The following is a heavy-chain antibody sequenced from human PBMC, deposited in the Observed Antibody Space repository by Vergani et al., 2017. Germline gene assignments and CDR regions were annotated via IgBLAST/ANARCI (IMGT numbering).Heavy chain of an antibody. CDR2: IRYVGSNT. D-gene: IGHD2-21*02. CDR1: GFTFSNYG. Sequence: QVQLVESGGGVVQPGGSLRLSCGASGFTFSNYGMHWVRQAPGKGLEWVTYIRYVGSNTYYADSVKGRFTISRDNSKNTLFLQMTSLRPEDTAVYYCARDTVTDSRYFVYWGQGTLVTVSS. J-gene: IGHJ4*02. CDR3: ARDTVTDSRYFVY. V-gene: IGHV3-30*02.